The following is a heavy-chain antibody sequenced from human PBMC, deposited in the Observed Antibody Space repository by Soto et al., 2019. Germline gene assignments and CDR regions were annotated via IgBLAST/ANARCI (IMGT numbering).Heavy chain of an antibody. J-gene: IGHJ5*02. CDR2: ISWNSGSI. D-gene: IGHD6-25*01. V-gene: IGHV3-9*01. CDR1: GFTFDDYA. Sequence: GGSLRLSCAASGFTFDDYAMHWVRQAPGKGLEWVSGISWNSGSIGYADSVKGRFTISRDNAKNSLYLQMNSLRAEDTALYYCAKGAGYSSGPAGPNNWFDPWGQGTLVTVSS. CDR3: AKGAGYSSGPAGPNNWFDP.